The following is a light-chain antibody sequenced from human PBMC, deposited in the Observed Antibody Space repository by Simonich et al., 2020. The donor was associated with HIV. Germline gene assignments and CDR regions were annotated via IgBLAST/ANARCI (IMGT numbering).Light chain of an antibody. CDR3: QHYNSYPYT. CDR1: QGISSW. Sequence: DIQMTQSPSSVSASVGDRVTITCRASQGISSWLAWYQQKPGKAPNLLIYKASSLETGVSSRFSGSGSGTEFTLTISSLQPDDIATYYCQHYNSYPYTFGQGTKLEIK. J-gene: IGKJ2*01. CDR2: KAS. V-gene: IGKV1-5*03.